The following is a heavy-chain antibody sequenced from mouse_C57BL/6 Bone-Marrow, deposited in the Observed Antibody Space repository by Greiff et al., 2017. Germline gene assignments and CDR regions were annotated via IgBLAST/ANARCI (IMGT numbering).Heavy chain of an antibody. J-gene: IGHJ2*01. CDR1: GFTFSSYG. CDR3: ASLTLDY. V-gene: IGHV5-6*02. CDR2: ISSGGSYT. Sequence: DVKLVESGGDLVKPGGSLKLSCAASGFTFSSYGMSWVSQTPDQGLEWVATISSGGSYTYYPDSVKGRFTISRDNAKNTLYLQMSSLKSEDTAMYYCASLTLDYWGQGTTLTVSS. D-gene: IGHD4-1*01.